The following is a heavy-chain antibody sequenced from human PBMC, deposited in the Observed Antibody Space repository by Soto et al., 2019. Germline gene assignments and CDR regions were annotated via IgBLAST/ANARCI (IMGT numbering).Heavy chain of an antibody. J-gene: IGHJ4*02. Sequence: SETLSLTCTVSGVSITNHYWTWIRQPPGKGLEWIGNIHYSGSTNYSPSLKSRVIISVDTSEKQSSLKLSSVTTADTAVYYCAGASSRVSSVVAAYWGQGTLVTVSS. CDR1: GVSITNHY. CDR3: AGASSRVSSVVAAY. V-gene: IGHV4-59*11. D-gene: IGHD2-15*01. CDR2: IHYSGST.